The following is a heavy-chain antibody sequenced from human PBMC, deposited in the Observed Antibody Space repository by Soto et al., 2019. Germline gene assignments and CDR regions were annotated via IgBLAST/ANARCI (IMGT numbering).Heavy chain of an antibody. D-gene: IGHD3-3*01. CDR2: IYYSGST. CDR1: GGSISSSSYY. V-gene: IGHV4-39*01. CDR3: ARQEGFLNWFAP. J-gene: IGHJ5*02. Sequence: QLQLQESGPGLVKPSETLSLTCTVSGGSISSSSYYWGWIRQPPGTGLEWIGSIYYSGSTYYNPSLKRRVTIPVDTSNNQFSLKLTSVTAADTAVYYCARQEGFLNWFAPWGQGTPVTVSS.